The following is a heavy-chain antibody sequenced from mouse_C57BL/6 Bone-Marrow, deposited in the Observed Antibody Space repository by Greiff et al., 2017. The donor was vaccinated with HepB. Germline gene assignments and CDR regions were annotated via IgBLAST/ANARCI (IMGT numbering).Heavy chain of an antibody. Sequence: EVMLVESGGGLVQPGGSLKLSCAASGFTFSDYGMAWVRQAPRKGPEWVAFISNLAYSIYYADTVTGRFTISRENAKNTLYLEMSSLRSEDTAMYYCARHDYGPYYAMDYWGQGTSVTVSS. J-gene: IGHJ4*01. V-gene: IGHV5-15*04. CDR3: ARHDYGPYYAMDY. D-gene: IGHD1-1*02. CDR2: ISNLAYSI. CDR1: GFTFSDYG.